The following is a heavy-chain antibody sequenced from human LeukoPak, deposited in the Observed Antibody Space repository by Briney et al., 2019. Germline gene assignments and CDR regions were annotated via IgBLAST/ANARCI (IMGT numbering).Heavy chain of an antibody. CDR1: GFTFSSYW. CDR2: IKQDGSEK. Sequence: PGGSLRLSCAASGFTFSSYWMSWVRQAPGKGLEWVANIKQDGSEKYYVDSVKGRFTISRDNAKNSLYLQMNSLRAEDTAVYYCARSGIQSGYCSSTSCYTGYWGQGTLVTVSS. D-gene: IGHD2-2*02. J-gene: IGHJ4*02. CDR3: ARSGIQSGYCSSTSCYTGY. V-gene: IGHV3-7*01.